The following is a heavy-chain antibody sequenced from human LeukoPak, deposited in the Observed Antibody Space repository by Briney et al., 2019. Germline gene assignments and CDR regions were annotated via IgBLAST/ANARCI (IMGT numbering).Heavy chain of an antibody. J-gene: IGHJ4*02. D-gene: IGHD3-10*01. CDR2: ISYDGSNK. V-gene: IGHV3-30-3*01. CDR1: GFTFSSYA. Sequence: GGSLRLSCAASGFTFSSYAMHWVRQAPGKGLEWVAVISYDGSNKYYADSVKGRFTISRDNSKNTLYLQMNSLRAEDTAVYYCAKDPRKGYYGSGSAPDYWGQGTLVTVSS. CDR3: AKDPRKGYYGSGSAPDY.